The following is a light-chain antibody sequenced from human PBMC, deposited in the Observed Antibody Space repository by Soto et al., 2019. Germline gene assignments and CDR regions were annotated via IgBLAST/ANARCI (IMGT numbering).Light chain of an antibody. CDR2: AAY. V-gene: IGKV1-39*01. CDR1: QSISSY. Sequence: DIQMTQSPSSLSASVGDRVTITCRASQSISSYLNWYQQKPGKAPELLIYAAYSLQSGVPSRFSGSGSGTEFALTISSLQPEDFATYYCQQSYSTPRTFGPGTKVDIK. CDR3: QQSYSTPRT. J-gene: IGKJ3*01.